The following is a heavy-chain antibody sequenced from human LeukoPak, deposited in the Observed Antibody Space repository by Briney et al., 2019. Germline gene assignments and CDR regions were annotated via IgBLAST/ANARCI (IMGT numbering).Heavy chain of an antibody. CDR2: INHSGST. CDR1: GGSFSGYY. V-gene: IGHV4-34*01. D-gene: IGHD3-22*01. J-gene: IGHJ4*02. Sequence: PSETLSLTCAVYGGSFSGYYWSWIRQPPGKGPEWIGEINHSGSTNYNPSLKSRVTISVDTSKNQFSLKLSSVTAADTAVYYCARDQYYYDSSGYYIFDYWGQGTLVTVSS. CDR3: ARDQYYYDSSGYYIFDY.